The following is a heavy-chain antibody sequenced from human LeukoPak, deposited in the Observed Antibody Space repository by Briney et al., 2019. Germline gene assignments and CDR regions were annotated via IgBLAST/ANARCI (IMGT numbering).Heavy chain of an antibody. CDR3: ARGTYYYDSSGYYAFDI. CDR2: IYTSGST. V-gene: IGHV4-59*10. J-gene: IGHJ3*02. D-gene: IGHD3-22*01. CDR1: GGPFSGYY. Sequence: SETLSLTCAVYGGPFSGYYWSWIRQPAGKGLEWIGRIYTSGSTNYNPSLKSRVTMSVDTSKNQFSLKLSSVTAADTAVYYCARGTYYYDSSGYYAFDIWGQGTMVTVSS.